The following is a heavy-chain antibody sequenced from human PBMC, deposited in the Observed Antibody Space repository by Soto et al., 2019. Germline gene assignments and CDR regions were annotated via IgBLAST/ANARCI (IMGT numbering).Heavy chain of an antibody. CDR1: GGTFSSYT. CDR3: ASRTVTSECGIIGY. V-gene: IGHV1-69*02. J-gene: IGHJ4*02. Sequence: QVQLVQSGAEVKKPGSSVKVSCKASGGTFSSYTISWVRQAPGQGLEWMGRIIPILGIANYAQKFQGRVTITADKSTSTADMELSSLRSEDTAVYYCASRTVTSECGIIGYWGQGTLVTVSS. CDR2: IIPILGIA. D-gene: IGHD4-17*01.